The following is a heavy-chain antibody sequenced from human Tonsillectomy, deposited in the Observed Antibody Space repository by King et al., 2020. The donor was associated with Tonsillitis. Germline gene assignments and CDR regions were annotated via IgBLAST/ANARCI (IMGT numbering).Heavy chain of an antibody. CDR3: EGSSHGVDYYYYMDV. CDR2: LSSSGSTI. CDR1: GFTFSSYE. Sequence: VQLVESGGGLVQPGGSLRLSCAASGFTFSSYEMNWVRQAPGKGLEWVSYLSSSGSTIYYADSVKGRVTISRDNAKNSLYLQMNSLKAEDTAVYYCEGSSHGVDYYYYMDVWGKGTTVTVSS. J-gene: IGHJ6*03. D-gene: IGHD2-15*01. V-gene: IGHV3-48*03.